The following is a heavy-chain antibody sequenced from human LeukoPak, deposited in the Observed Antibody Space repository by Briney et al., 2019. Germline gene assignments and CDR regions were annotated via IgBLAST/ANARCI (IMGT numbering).Heavy chain of an antibody. D-gene: IGHD6-13*01. J-gene: IGHJ4*02. CDR1: GYTFTTYD. CDR3: ARGRIQNGEGGQL. V-gene: IGHV1-8*01. CDR2: MNPNSGNT. Sequence: ASVKVSCKASGYTFTTYDINWVRQAPGQGLERMGWMNPNSGNTGYAQKFQGRVTITRNTAKSTAYMELSSLRAEDTAVYYCARGRIQNGEGGQLWGQGTLVTVSS.